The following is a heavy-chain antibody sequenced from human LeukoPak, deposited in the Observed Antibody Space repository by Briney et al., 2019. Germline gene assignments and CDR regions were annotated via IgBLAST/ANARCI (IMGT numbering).Heavy chain of an antibody. D-gene: IGHD2-2*01. CDR3: ARDERLHCGGTSCYGYFDL. Sequence: ASVKVSCKTSGYTFTTYGISWVRQAPGQGLEWMGWISGYNGNTNNAPKFEGRVTMTTDTSTTTAYMELRSLRSDDTALYYCARDERLHCGGTSCYGYFDLWGQGTLVTVSS. CDR2: ISGYNGNT. J-gene: IGHJ4*02. V-gene: IGHV1-18*01. CDR1: GYTFTTYG.